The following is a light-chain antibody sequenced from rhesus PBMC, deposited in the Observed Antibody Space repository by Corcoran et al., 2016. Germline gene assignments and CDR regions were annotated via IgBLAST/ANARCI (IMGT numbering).Light chain of an antibody. CDR2: AAS. Sequence: DIQMTQSPSSLSASVGDRVTITCRASQGSSDYLSWYQQKLGKAPKRRIYAASSLESGVPSRLSGSGSGTEFTLTISSLQPEDFAAYYCLQGYSTPHSFGQGTKVEIK. CDR3: LQGYSTPHS. V-gene: IGKV1-36*02. CDR1: QGSSDY. J-gene: IGKJ2*01.